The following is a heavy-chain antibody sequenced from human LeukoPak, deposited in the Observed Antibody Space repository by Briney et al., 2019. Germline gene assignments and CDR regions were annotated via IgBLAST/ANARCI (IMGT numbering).Heavy chain of an antibody. Sequence: PGGSLRLSCAASGFTFSTYAMHWVRQAPGKGLEYVSAINNDGDSKYYANSVKGRFTISRDNSKNMLYLQMDSLRDEDMAVYYCARRRGSSGWLIDYWGQGTLVTVSS. J-gene: IGHJ4*02. CDR1: GFTFSTYA. V-gene: IGHV3-64*01. CDR3: ARRRGSSGWLIDY. D-gene: IGHD6-19*01. CDR2: INNDGDSK.